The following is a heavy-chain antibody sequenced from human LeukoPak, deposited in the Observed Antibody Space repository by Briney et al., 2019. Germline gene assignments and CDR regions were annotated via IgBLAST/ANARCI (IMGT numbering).Heavy chain of an antibody. CDR2: IIPILGIA. CDR1: GGTFSSYA. J-gene: IGHJ3*02. Sequence: SVKVSCKASGGTFSSYAISWVRQAPGQGLEWMGRIIPILGIANYAQKFRGRVTITADKSTSTAYMELSSLRSEDTAVYYCAREHYDILTGYYGLDAFDIWGQGTMVTVSS. CDR3: AREHYDILTGYYGLDAFDI. V-gene: IGHV1-69*04. D-gene: IGHD3-9*01.